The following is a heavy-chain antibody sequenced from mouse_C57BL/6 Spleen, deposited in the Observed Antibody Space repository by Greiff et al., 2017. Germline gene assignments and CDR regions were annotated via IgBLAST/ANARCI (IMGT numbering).Heavy chain of an antibody. CDR2: IWSGGST. V-gene: IGHV2-2*01. CDR1: GFSLTSYG. Sequence: VQLVESGPGLVQPSQSLSITSTVSGFSLTSYGVHWVRQSPGKGLEWLGVIWSGGSTDYTAAFISRLSISKDNSKSQVFFKMNSLQADDTAIYYCARTKYGRVYFDYWGQGTTLTVSS. D-gene: IGHD1-1*01. CDR3: ARTKYGRVYFDY. J-gene: IGHJ2*01.